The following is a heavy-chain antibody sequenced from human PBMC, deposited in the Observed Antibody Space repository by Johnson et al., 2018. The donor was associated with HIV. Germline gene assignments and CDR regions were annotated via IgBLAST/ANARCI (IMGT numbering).Heavy chain of an antibody. CDR2: ISYDGSNK. Sequence: LESGGGLVQPGGSLRLSCAAAGFTFDDYGMSWVRQAPGKGLEWVAVISYDGSNKYYADSVKGRFTISRDNTKNLLYLQMKSLIAEDTAVYYCARGLWLTPDVFDVWGQGTMVTVSS. D-gene: IGHD6-19*01. J-gene: IGHJ3*01. CDR1: GFTFDDYG. CDR3: ARGLWLTPDVFDV. V-gene: IGHV3-30*03.